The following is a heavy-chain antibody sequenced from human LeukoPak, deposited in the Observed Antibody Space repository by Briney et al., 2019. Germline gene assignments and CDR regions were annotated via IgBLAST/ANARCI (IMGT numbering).Heavy chain of an antibody. CDR2: IRSKSYGGTP. Sequence: GGSLRLSCVASGFTFNNYAMTWVRQAPGKGLEGVGFIRSKSYGGTPEYAASVTGRFTISRDDPKGVAYLQMNSLKTEDTAVYYCTRDQTPYYWGQRTLVTVSS. J-gene: IGHJ4*02. CDR3: TRDQTPYY. V-gene: IGHV3-49*04. CDR1: GFTFNNYA.